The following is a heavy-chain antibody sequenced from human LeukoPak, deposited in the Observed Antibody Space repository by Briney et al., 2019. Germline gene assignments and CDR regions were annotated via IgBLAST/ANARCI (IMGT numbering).Heavy chain of an antibody. CDR2: INHSGST. J-gene: IGHJ6*02. V-gene: IGHV4-34*01. CDR3: ARGPLAAAGTLTYYFYGMDV. D-gene: IGHD6-13*01. CDR1: GGSFSGYY. Sequence: SETLSLTCAVYGGSFSGYYWSWIRQPPGKGLEWIGEINHSGSTNYNPSLKSRVTLSVDTSKNQFSLKVSSVTAADTAVYYCARGPLAAAGTLTYYFYGMDVWGRGTTVTVSS.